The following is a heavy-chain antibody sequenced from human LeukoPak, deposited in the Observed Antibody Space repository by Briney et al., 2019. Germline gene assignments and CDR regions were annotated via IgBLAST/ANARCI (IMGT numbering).Heavy chain of an antibody. Sequence: GGSLRLSCAASGFTFSSYGTHWVRQAPGKGLEWVAIISYDGNNKYYVDSVKGRFTISRDNSKNTLYLQMNSLRTEDTAVYYCARERSDWSFDYWGQGTLVTVSS. CDR3: ARERSDWSFDY. V-gene: IGHV3-30*03. CDR1: GFTFSSYG. CDR2: ISYDGNNK. D-gene: IGHD3-9*01. J-gene: IGHJ4*02.